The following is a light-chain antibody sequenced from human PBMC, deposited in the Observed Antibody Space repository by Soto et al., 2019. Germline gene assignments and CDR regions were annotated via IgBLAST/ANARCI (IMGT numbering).Light chain of an antibody. CDR2: DTS. CDR3: RQHDSYPYT. V-gene: IGKV1-17*03. CDR1: QAISRF. Sequence: DVPMTQSPSAMSASVGDIVTITCRSSQAISRFVAWFQQKPGKAPARLIYDTSSLQPGVPSRFSGSGSGTEFPLAISGLQPEDFATYYCRQHDSYPYTFGQGTPLEIK. J-gene: IGKJ2*01.